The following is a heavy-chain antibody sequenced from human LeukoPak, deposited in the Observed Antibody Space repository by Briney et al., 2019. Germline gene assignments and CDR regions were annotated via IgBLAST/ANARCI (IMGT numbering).Heavy chain of an antibody. CDR1: GYTFTTYW. J-gene: IGHJ4*02. D-gene: IGHD6-13*01. V-gene: IGHV5-51*01. CDR2: IYPGDSDP. CDR3: VRHGLGSSWFGFDY. Sequence: GESLNISCKGSGYTFTTYWIGWVRQMPGKGLEWMGIIYPGDSDPRYSPSFQGQVTISADKSISTAYPQWTSLKASDSAMYYCVRHGLGSSWFGFDYWGQGTLVTVSS.